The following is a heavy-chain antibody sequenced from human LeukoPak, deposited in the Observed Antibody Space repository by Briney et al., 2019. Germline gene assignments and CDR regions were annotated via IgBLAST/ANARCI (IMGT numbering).Heavy chain of an antibody. CDR3: ARVTGYMIENYFDY. Sequence: SETLSLTCAVYGGSFSGYYWSWIRQPPGKGLEWIGEINHSGSTNYNPSLKSRVTISVDTSKNQFSLKLSSVTAADTAVYYCARVTGYMIENYFDYWGQGTLVTVSS. CDR1: GGSFSGYY. D-gene: IGHD3-22*01. V-gene: IGHV4-34*01. CDR2: INHSGST. J-gene: IGHJ4*02.